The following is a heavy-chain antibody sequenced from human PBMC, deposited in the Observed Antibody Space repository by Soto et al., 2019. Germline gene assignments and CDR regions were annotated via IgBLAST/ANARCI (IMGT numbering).Heavy chain of an antibody. J-gene: IGHJ4*02. D-gene: IGHD5-18*01. CDR3: ASMTVDTAMVAFDY. Sequence: PSETLSLTCAVYGGSFSGYYWSWIRQPPGKGLEWIGEINHSGSTNYNPSLKSRVTISVDTSKNQFSLKLSSVTAADTAVYYCASMTVDTAMVAFDYWGQGTLVTVSS. CDR2: INHSGST. V-gene: IGHV4-34*01. CDR1: GGSFSGYY.